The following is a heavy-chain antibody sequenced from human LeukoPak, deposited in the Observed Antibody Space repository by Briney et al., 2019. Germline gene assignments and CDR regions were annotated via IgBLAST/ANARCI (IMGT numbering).Heavy chain of an antibody. V-gene: IGHV1-2*02. Sequence: ASVKVSCKASGYTFTGYFVHWVRQAPGQGLEWMGWINPYSGDTNYAQKFQGRVTMTRDTSISTAYMELSSLKSDDTAVYYCARVAMSGIGSDDFWGQGTLVTASS. CDR3: ARVAMSGIGSDDF. D-gene: IGHD1-26*01. J-gene: IGHJ4*02. CDR1: GYTFTGYF. CDR2: INPYSGDT.